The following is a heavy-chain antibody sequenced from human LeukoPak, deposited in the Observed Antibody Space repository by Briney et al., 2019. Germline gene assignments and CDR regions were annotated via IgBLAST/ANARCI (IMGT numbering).Heavy chain of an antibody. CDR1: GFTFSSYG. CDR3: ARFCGSTSWHSGYYYGIDV. D-gene: IGHD2-2*01. Sequence: SLRLSCAASGFTFSSYGIHWVRQPPGKGLEWIGEIYHSGSTNYNPSLESRVTVSVDKSKNQFSLDLSSVTAADTAVYYCARFCGSTSWHSGYYYGIDVWGQGTTVTVSS. CDR2: IYHSGST. J-gene: IGHJ6*02. V-gene: IGHV4-4*02.